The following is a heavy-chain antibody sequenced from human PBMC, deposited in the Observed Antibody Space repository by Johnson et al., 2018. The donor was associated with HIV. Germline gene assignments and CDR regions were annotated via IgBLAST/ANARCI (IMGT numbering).Heavy chain of an antibody. J-gene: IGHJ3*02. CDR2: IKQDGSEK. CDR3: ATFGGDYAFDI. CDR1: GFTFSSYW. Sequence: VQLVESGGGLVQPGGSLRLSCAASGFTFSSYWMGWVRQAPGKGLEWVANIKQDGSEKYYVDSLKGRFTISRDNAKNSLYLQMNSLRAEDTAVYYCATFGGDYAFDIWGQGTMVTVSS. V-gene: IGHV3-7*05. D-gene: IGHD2-21*02.